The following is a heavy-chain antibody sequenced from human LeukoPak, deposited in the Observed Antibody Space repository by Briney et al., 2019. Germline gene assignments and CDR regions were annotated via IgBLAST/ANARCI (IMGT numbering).Heavy chain of an antibody. J-gene: IGHJ5*02. CDR2: INPNTGDT. D-gene: IGHD6-19*01. V-gene: IGHV1-2*02. CDR1: GYTFTDHN. Sequence: GASVRVSCKASGYTFTDHNVYWVRQAPGQGLEWVAWINPNTGDTKYAQKFQGRVTMTRDTSISTAYMELSRLRSDDTAVYYCARDFAVAGIVPWFDTWGQGTLVTVSS. CDR3: ARDFAVAGIVPWFDT.